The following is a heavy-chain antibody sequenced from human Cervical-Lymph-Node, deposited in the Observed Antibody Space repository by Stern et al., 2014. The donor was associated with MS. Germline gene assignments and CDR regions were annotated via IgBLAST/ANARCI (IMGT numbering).Heavy chain of an antibody. V-gene: IGHV4-61*02. CDR3: AREHIVVVLAEIGNWFDP. CDR2: VAPSGTT. D-gene: IGHD2-21*01. J-gene: IGHJ5*02. Sequence: QLQLQESGPGRVKPSQTLSLTCTVSGDSISSGSYYWGWIRQPAGKAPEWIGRVAPSGTTNYNPSLTSRVSISIDTSRNHFSLNLKSVTAADTAVYYCAREHIVVVLAEIGNWFDPWGQGTLVTVSS. CDR1: GDSISSGSYY.